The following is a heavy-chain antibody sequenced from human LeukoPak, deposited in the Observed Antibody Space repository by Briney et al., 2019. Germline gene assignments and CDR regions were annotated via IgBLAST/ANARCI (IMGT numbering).Heavy chain of an antibody. CDR1: GYTFTSYG. J-gene: IGHJ4*02. D-gene: IGHD3-22*01. Sequence: ASVKVSCKASGYTFTSYGISWVRQAPGQGLEWMGWISAYNGNTNYAQKLQGRVTMTTDTSTSTAYMELRSLRSDDTAVYYCARVSYYDSSGYYSFDYWGQGTLVTVSS. CDR3: ARVSYYDSSGYYSFDY. V-gene: IGHV1-18*01. CDR2: ISAYNGNT.